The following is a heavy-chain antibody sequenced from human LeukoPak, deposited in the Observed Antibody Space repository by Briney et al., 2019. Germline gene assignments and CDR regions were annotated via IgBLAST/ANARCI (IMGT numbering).Heavy chain of an antibody. V-gene: IGHV4-34*01. CDR3: ARVDDSHPYFDY. CDR1: GGSFSGYY. Sequence: NPSETLSLTCAVYGGSFSGYYWSWIRQPPGKGLEWIGEINHSGSTNYNPSPKSRVTISVDTSKNQFSLKLSSVTAADTAVYYCARVDDSHPYFDYWGQGTLVTVSS. CDR2: INHSGST. D-gene: IGHD2-21*02. J-gene: IGHJ4*02.